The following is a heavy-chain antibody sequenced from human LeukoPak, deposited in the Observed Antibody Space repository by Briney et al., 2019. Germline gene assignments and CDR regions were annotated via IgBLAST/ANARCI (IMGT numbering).Heavy chain of an antibody. V-gene: IGHV3-49*03. D-gene: IGHD3-9*01. Sequence: GGSLRLSFTASRFTFGDYAMSWFRQAPGKGLEWGGFIRSKDYGGTTAYAASVKGRFTISREDSKSIADLQMNSLKTEDTAVYYCAPTPYSTYYDILTGPYWGQGTLVTVSS. CDR1: RFTFGDYA. CDR3: APTPYSTYYDILTGPY. J-gene: IGHJ4*02. CDR2: IRSKDYGGTT.